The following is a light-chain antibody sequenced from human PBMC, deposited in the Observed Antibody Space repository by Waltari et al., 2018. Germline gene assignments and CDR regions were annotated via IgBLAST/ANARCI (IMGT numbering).Light chain of an antibody. Sequence: QSALTQPRSVSGSPGQSVTISCTGTSSDVGGYNYVSWYQQHPGKAPKLMIYDVSKLPSGVPDRFSGSNSGNTASLTISGLQAEDEADYYCFSYAGSYTWVFGGGTKLTVL. V-gene: IGLV2-11*01. CDR1: SSDVGGYNY. CDR3: FSYAGSYTWV. CDR2: DVS. J-gene: IGLJ3*02.